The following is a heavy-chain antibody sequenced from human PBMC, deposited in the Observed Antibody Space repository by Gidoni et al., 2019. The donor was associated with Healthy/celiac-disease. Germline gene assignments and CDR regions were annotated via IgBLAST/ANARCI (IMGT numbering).Heavy chain of an antibody. CDR2: IYYSGST. Sequence: QLQLQESGPGLVKPSETLSLTCTVSGGSISSSSYYWGWIRQPPGKGLEWIGGIYYSGSTYYNPSLKSRVTISVDTSKNQFSLKLSSVTAADTAVYYCATSEFMVRGVIRPGAGNDYWGQGTLVTVSS. CDR1: GGSISSSSYY. J-gene: IGHJ4*02. CDR3: ATSEFMVRGVIRPGAGNDY. V-gene: IGHV4-39*01. D-gene: IGHD3-10*01.